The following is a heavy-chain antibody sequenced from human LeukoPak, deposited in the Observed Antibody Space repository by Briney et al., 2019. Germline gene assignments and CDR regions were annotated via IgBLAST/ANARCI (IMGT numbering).Heavy chain of an antibody. J-gene: IGHJ4*02. CDR1: GFTFSSYA. D-gene: IGHD3-16*01. CDR3: AREPTYEGLVY. CDR2: ISQDGSEK. Sequence: GGSLRLSCAASGFTFSSYAMSWVRQAPGKGLEWVATISQDGSEKIYVDSVKGRFSISRDNAKSSLYLQMNSLRAEDTAVYYCAREPTYEGLVYWGQGTLVTVSS. V-gene: IGHV3-7*01.